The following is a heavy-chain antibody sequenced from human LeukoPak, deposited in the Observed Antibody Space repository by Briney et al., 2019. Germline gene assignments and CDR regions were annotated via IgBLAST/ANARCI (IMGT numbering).Heavy chain of an antibody. D-gene: IGHD3-3*01. J-gene: IGHJ4*02. CDR2: ISESGGNT. Sequence: PGGSLRLSCAASGFTFNNYAMSWFRQPPGRGLEWVSAISESGGNTYFADSVKGRFTISRDNSKNTLYLQMNSLRVEDTAVYYCAKSAYDFWSSFDSWGQGTLVTVSS. CDR1: GFTFNNYA. CDR3: AKSAYDFWSSFDS. V-gene: IGHV3-23*01.